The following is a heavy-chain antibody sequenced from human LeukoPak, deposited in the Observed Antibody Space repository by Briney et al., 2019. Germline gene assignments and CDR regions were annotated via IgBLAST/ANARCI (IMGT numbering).Heavy chain of an antibody. J-gene: IGHJ3*02. CDR2: IYYSGST. Sequence: SETLSLTCTVSGGSISSYYWSWIRQPPGKGLEWIGYIYYSGSTNYNPSLKSRVTISVDTSKNQFSLKLSSVTAADTAVYYCARDRHYYDSSGYYGDAFDIWGQGTMVTVSS. CDR1: GGSISSYY. D-gene: IGHD3-22*01. V-gene: IGHV4-59*01. CDR3: ARDRHYYDSSGYYGDAFDI.